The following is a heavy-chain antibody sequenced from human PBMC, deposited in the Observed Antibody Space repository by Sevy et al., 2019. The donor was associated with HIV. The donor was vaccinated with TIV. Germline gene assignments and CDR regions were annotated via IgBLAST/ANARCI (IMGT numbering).Heavy chain of an antibody. J-gene: IGHJ6*02. V-gene: IGHV4-59*01. Sequence: SETLSLTCTVSGGSISSYYWSWIRQPPGKGLEWIGYIYYSGSTNYNPSLKSRVTISVDTSKNQFSLKLSSVTAADTDVYYCARYGLGDAIVGATTSFYYYYYGMDVWGQGTTVTVSS. CDR3: ARYGLGDAIVGATTSFYYYYYGMDV. CDR1: GGSISSYY. CDR2: IYYSGST. D-gene: IGHD1-26*01.